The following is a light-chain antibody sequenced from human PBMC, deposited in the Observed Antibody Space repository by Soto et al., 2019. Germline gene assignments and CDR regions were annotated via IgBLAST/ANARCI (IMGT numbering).Light chain of an antibody. J-gene: IGKJ5*01. CDR1: QSVSNSY. Sequence: IVLTQSPGTLSSSPGERATLSCRASQSVSNSYLAWYQQKPGQAPRLLLYGASSRATGIADRFSGSGSGTDFTLTISRLEPEDSAVYCCQQYGNSPRTFGQGTRLEIK. CDR3: QQYGNSPRT. V-gene: IGKV3-20*01. CDR2: GAS.